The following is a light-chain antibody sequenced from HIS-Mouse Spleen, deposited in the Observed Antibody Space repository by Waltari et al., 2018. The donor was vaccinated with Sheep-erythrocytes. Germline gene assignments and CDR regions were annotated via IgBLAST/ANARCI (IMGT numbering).Light chain of an antibody. CDR1: SSDVGSYNL. Sequence: QSALTQPASVSGSPGQSITISCTGTSSDVGSYNLFSWYQQHPGKAPKLMIYEGSKRPSGVSNRFSGSNSGNTATLTISRVEAGDEADYYCQVWDSNSDHYVFGTGTKVTVL. V-gene: IGLV2-14*02. CDR3: QVWDSNSDHYV. J-gene: IGLJ1*01. CDR2: EGS.